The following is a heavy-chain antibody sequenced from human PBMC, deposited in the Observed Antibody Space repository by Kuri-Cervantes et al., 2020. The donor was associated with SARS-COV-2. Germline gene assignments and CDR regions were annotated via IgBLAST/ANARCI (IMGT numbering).Heavy chain of an antibody. CDR3: ARTSRAPYCSGGSCYSRIPHGMDV. D-gene: IGHD2-15*01. V-gene: IGHV4-34*01. CDR1: GGSFSGYY. CDR2: INHSGST. J-gene: IGHJ6*02. Sequence: ESLKISCAVYGGSFSGYYWSWIRQPPGKGLEWIGEINHSGSTNYNPSLKSRVTISVDASKNQFSLKLSSVTAADTAVYYCARTSRAPYCSGGSCYSRIPHGMDVWGQGTTVTVSS.